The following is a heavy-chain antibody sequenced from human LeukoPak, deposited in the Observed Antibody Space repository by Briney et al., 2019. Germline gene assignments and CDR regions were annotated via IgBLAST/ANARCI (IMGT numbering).Heavy chain of an antibody. Sequence: PSETLSLTCAVYGGSFSGYYWSWIRQPPGKGLEWIGEINHSGSTNYNPSLKSRVTISVDTSKNQFSLKLSSVTAADTAVYYCARGGPYSSGWSVNYYYYYMDVWGKGTTVTVSS. CDR2: INHSGST. J-gene: IGHJ6*03. CDR3: ARGGPYSSGWSVNYYYYYMDV. V-gene: IGHV4-34*01. CDR1: GGSFSGYY. D-gene: IGHD6-19*01.